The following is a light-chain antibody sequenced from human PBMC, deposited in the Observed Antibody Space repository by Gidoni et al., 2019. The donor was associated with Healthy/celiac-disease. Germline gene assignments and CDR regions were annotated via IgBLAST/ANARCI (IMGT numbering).Light chain of an antibody. CDR2: GAS. Sequence: IVMMQSPATLSVSPGERATLSCRASQRVSSNLAWYQQKPGQAPRLLIYGASTRATGIPARFSGSGSGTEFTLTISSLQSEDVAVYYCQQYNNWPPITFGQGTRLEIK. CDR3: QQYNNWPPIT. J-gene: IGKJ5*01. CDR1: QRVSSN. V-gene: IGKV3-15*01.